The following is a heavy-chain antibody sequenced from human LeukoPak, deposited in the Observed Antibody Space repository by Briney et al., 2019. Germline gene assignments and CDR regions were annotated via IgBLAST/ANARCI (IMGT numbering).Heavy chain of an antibody. CDR3: ASYLYWWSDLGY. Sequence: PGRSLRLSCAASGFTFSSFWMYWVRQAPGKGLVWVSRINSGGSSIGYADSVKGRFTISRDNAKNTLFLQMNSLRAEDTAVYYCASYLYWWSDLGYWGQGALVTVSS. CDR1: GFTFSSFW. J-gene: IGHJ4*02. V-gene: IGHV3-74*01. CDR2: INSGGSSI. D-gene: IGHD2-8*02.